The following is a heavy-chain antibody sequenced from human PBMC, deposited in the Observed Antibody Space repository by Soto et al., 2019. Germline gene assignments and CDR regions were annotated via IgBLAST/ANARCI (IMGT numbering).Heavy chain of an antibody. Sequence: PSETLSLTCTVSGVSISPHYWSWIRQSPGKGLEWIGYIYYSGSTTYNPSLRRRVTMSADTSKNQFSLKLNSVTAADTAVYYCARDRYYGGADYWGQGTLVTVSS. CDR3: ARDRYYGGADY. CDR2: IYYSGST. J-gene: IGHJ4*02. D-gene: IGHD3-10*01. CDR1: GVSISPHY. V-gene: IGHV4-59*11.